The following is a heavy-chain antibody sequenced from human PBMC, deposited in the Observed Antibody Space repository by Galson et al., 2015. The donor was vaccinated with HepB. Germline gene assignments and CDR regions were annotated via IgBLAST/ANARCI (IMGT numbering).Heavy chain of an antibody. CDR1: GFTFSYYA. CDR3: AKVFPEKTDGWYRQALYYFDS. J-gene: IGHJ4*01. D-gene: IGHD6-19*01. Sequence: SLRLSCAASGFTFSYYAMSWVRQAPGKGLEWVSAITPSGDNTYSADSLKGRFTISRDNSNNTLFLQMNSLGADDTAIYFCAKVFPEKTDGWYRQALYYFDSWGHGTRVTVSS. V-gene: IGHV3-23*01. CDR2: ITPSGDNT.